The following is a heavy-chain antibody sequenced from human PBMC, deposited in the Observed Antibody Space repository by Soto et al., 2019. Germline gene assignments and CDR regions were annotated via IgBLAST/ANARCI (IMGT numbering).Heavy chain of an antibody. CDR3: TTAGYHADIVATIAYYYYGMDV. CDR2: IKSKTDGGTT. D-gene: IGHD5-12*01. Sequence: GGSLRLSCAASGFTFSNAWMNWVRQAPGKGLEWVGRIKSKTDGGTTDYAAPVKGRFTISRDDSKNTLYLQMNSLKTEDTAVYYCTTAGYHADIVATIAYYYYGMDVWGQGTTVTVSS. CDR1: GFTFSNAW. V-gene: IGHV3-15*07. J-gene: IGHJ6*02.